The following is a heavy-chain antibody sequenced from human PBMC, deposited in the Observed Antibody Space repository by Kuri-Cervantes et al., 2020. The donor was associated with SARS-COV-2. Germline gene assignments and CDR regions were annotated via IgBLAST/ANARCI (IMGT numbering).Heavy chain of an antibody. V-gene: IGHV3-74*01. J-gene: IGHJ4*02. CDR3: ARDSSDTHMEQFDY. Sequence: GESLKISCAASGFTFSSYWMHWVRQAPGKGLVWVSRINSDGSSTSYADSVKGRFTISRDNAXNTLYLQMNSLRAEDTAVXYCARDSSDTHMEQFDYWGQGTLVTVSS. D-gene: IGHD5-18*01. CDR1: GFTFSSYW. CDR2: INSDGSST.